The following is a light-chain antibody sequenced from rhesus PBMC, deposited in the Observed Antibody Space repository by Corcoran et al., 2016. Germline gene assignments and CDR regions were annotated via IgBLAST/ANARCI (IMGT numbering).Light chain of an antibody. J-gene: IGKJ4*01. Sequence: DVVMTQSPLSLPITPGQPASISCRSSQSLLHSNGNTYLTWYQQRPDQPPKLLIHRASNRYPGVPDRFSGSGAGTACAQTISEVDAGDVRVCFCGRSPHWPLAFGGGTKVDLK. V-gene: IGKV2-64*01. CDR2: RAS. CDR1: QSLLHSNGNTY. CDR3: GRSPHWPLA.